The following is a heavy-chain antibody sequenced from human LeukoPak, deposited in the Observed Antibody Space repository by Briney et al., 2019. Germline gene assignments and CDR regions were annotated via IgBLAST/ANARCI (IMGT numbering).Heavy chain of an antibody. V-gene: IGHV3-21*01. D-gene: IGHD6-13*01. Sequence: GGSLRLSCAASGFTFSSYSMNWVRQAPGKGLEWVSSISSSSSYIYYADSVKGRFTISRDNAKNSLYLQMNSLRAEDTAVYYCARTDGSSWYPGFDPWGQGTLVTLSS. CDR2: ISSSSSYI. CDR1: GFTFSSYS. J-gene: IGHJ5*02. CDR3: ARTDGSSWYPGFDP.